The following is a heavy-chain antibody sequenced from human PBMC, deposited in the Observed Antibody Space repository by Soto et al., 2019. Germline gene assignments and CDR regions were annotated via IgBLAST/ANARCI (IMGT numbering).Heavy chain of an antibody. V-gene: IGHV4-31*03. CDR2: IYYSGST. CDR1: GGSISSGGYY. CDR3: AIEGLGSPGIAAAGGDYYYYGMDV. Sequence: SETLSLTCTVSGGSISSGGYYWSWIRQHPGKGLEWIGYIYYSGSTYYNPSLKSRVTISVDTSKNQFSLKLSSVTAADTAVYYCAIEGLGSPGIAAAGGDYYYYGMDVWGQGTTVTVSS. D-gene: IGHD6-13*01. J-gene: IGHJ6*02.